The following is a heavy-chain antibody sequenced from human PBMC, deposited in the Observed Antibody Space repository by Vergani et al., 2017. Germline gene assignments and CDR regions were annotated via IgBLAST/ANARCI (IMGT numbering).Heavy chain of an antibody. J-gene: IGHJ4*02. CDR2: IDPSDSYT. D-gene: IGHD6-19*01. Sequence: EVQLVQSGAEVKKPGESLRISCKGSGYSFTSYWISWVRQMPGKGLEWMGRIDPSDSYTNYSPSFQGHVTISADKSISTAYLQWSSLKASDTAMYYCAGHTPKISSGWYKRGNWYYFDYWGQGTLVTVSS. CDR3: AGHTPKISSGWYKRGNWYYFDY. CDR1: GYSFTSYW. V-gene: IGHV5-10-1*01.